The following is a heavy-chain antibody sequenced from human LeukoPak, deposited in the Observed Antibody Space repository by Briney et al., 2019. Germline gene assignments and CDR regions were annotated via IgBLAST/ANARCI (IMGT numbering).Heavy chain of an antibody. J-gene: IGHJ4*02. D-gene: IGHD3-10*01. CDR3: ARHIVLGSGSYGP. V-gene: IGHV3-74*01. CDR1: GFTFSTYW. Sequence: PGGSLRLSCAASGFTFSTYWMHWVRQAPGKGLVWVSRIHGDGTFTTSADSVKGRFTISRDNAQNMVYLQMNSLRVEDTAVYYCARHIVLGSGSYGPWGQGTLVTVSS. CDR2: IHGDGTFT.